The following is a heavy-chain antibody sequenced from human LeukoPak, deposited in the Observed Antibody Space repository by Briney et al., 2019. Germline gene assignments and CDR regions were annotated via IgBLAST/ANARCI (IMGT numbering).Heavy chain of an antibody. CDR3: ARGISDVQH. Sequence: SETLSLTCAVSGCSLCNISTSWTRQPPGKGLEWIGYIYYSGSTNYNPSLKSRVTISVDTSKNRFSLKLSSVTTADTAVYYCARGISDVQHWGQGTLVTVSS. J-gene: IGHJ1*01. D-gene: IGHD2-21*02. CDR1: GCSLCNIS. CDR2: IYYSGST. V-gene: IGHV4-59*01.